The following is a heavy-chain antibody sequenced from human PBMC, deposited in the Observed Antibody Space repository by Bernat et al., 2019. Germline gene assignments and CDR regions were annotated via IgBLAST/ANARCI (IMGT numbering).Heavy chain of an antibody. CDR3: ARTGNHRGTVTTTEDAFDI. Sequence: QVQLVESGGGVVQPGRSLRLSCAASGFTFSSYAMHWVRQAPGKGLEWVAVISYEGSNKYYADSVNGRFTISRDNSKNTLYLQMNSLRAEDTAVYYCARTGNHRGTVTTTEDAFDIWGQGTMVTVSS. CDR2: ISYEGSNK. J-gene: IGHJ3*02. V-gene: IGHV3-30-3*01. D-gene: IGHD4-17*01. CDR1: GFTFSSYA.